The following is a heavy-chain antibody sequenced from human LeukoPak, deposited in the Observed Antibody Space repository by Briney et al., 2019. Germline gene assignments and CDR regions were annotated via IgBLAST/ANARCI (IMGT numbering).Heavy chain of an antibody. CDR3: ASTYGDSGYYFDY. J-gene: IGHJ4*02. D-gene: IGHD4-17*01. Sequence: PSETLSLTCAVYGGSFSGYYWSWIRQPPGKGLEWIGEINHSESTNYNPSLKSRLTLSVDTSKNQFSLKLSSVTAADTAVYYCASTYGDSGYYFDYWGQGTLGTVS. CDR2: INHSEST. CDR1: GGSFSGYY. V-gene: IGHV4-34*01.